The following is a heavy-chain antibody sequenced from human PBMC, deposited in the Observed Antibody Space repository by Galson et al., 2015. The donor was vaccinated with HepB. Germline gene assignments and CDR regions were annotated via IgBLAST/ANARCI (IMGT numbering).Heavy chain of an antibody. CDR1: GFTAYNNY. D-gene: IGHD2-21*01. J-gene: IGHJ3*02. CDR2: IYSGGST. V-gene: IGHV3-53*01. CDR3: AGHSHKDI. Sequence: SLRLSYTASAASGFTAYNNYMSWVRQAPGQGLEWVSLIYSGGSTWYADSVKGRYTISRDNSKNTLYLQLNSLRAEDTAMYCCAGHSHKDIWGQGTMVTVSS.